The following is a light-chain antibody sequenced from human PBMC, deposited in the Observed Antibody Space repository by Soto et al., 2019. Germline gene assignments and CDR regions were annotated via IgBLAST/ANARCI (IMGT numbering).Light chain of an antibody. CDR2: GVS. CDR3: QQRSNWPPIT. Sequence: EIVLTQSPATLSLSPGERATLSCRASQSISSSYLAWYQQKPGQAPRLLIYGVSSRATGIPDRFTGSGSETDFTLTISRLEPEDFAIYYCQQRSNWPPITFGQGTRLEVK. J-gene: IGKJ5*01. V-gene: IGKV3D-20*02. CDR1: QSISSSY.